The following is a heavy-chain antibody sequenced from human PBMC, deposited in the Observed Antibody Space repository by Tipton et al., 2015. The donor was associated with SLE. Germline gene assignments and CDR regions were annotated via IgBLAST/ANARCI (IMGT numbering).Heavy chain of an antibody. CDR1: GFSISSGYY. CDR2: LAHSGSS. V-gene: IGHV4-38-2*02. D-gene: IGHD1-26*01. Sequence: GLVKPSETLSLTCGVSGFSISSGYYWGWIRQPPGKGLEWIGSLAHSGSSSYNPSLKGRVTISLDTSKNEFYLKLTSVTAADTAVYYCARETGTYYSTWFDSWGQGTLVTVSS. CDR3: ARETGTYYSTWFDS. J-gene: IGHJ5*01.